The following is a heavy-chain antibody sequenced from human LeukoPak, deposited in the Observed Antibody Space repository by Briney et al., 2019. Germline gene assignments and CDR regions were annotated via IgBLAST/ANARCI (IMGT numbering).Heavy chain of an antibody. Sequence: GGSLRLSCAASGFTFTNNWMHWVRQAPTRGLVWVSRISHDGSSANYADSVKGRFTISRDNTKNTLYLQMNSLRADDTAVYYCARVSGGAFDVWGQGTLVTVSS. V-gene: IGHV3-74*01. D-gene: IGHD2-15*01. CDR1: GFTFTNNW. CDR2: ISHDGSSA. J-gene: IGHJ3*01. CDR3: ARVSGGAFDV.